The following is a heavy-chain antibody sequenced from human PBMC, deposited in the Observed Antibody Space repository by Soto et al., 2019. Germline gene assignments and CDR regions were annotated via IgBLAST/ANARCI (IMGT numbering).Heavy chain of an antibody. J-gene: IGHJ4*02. CDR3: ARLGIPSKSLDRTLDY. D-gene: IGHD1-1*01. CDR2: IYYSGST. V-gene: IGHV4-39*01. Sequence: SETLSLTCTVSGGSISSSSYYWGWIRQPPGKGLEWIGSIYYSGSTYYNPSLKSRVTISVDTSKNQFSLKLSSVTAADTAVYYCARLGIPSKSLDRTLDYWGQGTLVTVSS. CDR1: GGSISSSSYY.